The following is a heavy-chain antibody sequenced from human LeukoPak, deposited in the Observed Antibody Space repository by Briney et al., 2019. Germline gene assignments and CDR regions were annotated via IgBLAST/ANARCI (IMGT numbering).Heavy chain of an antibody. CDR1: GYSINNYW. CDR3: ARPRAARLFYGMDV. CDR2: IYPADSDI. V-gene: IGHV5-51*01. J-gene: IGHJ6*02. Sequence: GESLKISCKGSGYSINNYWIGWVRQMPGKGLEWMGIIYPADSDIRYSPSFQGQVTISADKSISTAYLQWSSLKASDTAMYYCARPRAARLFYGMDVWGQGTTVTVSS. D-gene: IGHD6-6*01.